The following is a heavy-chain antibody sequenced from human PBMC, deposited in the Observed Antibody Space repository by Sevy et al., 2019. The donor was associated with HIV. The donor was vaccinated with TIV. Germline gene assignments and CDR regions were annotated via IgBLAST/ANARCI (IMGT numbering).Heavy chain of an antibody. CDR1: GYSISSRYY. CDR2: MYYSGST. J-gene: IGHJ4*02. CDR3: PSDITSYWLFFDY. V-gene: IGHV4-38-2*01. D-gene: IGHD2-2*01. Sequence: SETLSLTCAVSGYSISSRYYWGWVRQPPGKGLEWIASMYYSGSTYYNPSLRSRVTISLDTSENQFSLKLTSVTAADTAVYYCPSDITSYWLFFDYWGQGILVTVSS.